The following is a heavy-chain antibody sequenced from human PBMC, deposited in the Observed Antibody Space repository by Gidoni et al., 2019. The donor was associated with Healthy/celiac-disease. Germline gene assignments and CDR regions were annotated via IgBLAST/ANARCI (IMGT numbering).Heavy chain of an antibody. CDR1: GFTFSNAW. CDR2: IKSKTDGGTT. D-gene: IGHD3-9*01. Sequence: EVQLVESGGGLVKPGGSLRLSCAASGFTFSNAWMSWVRQAPGKGLEWVGRIKSKTDGGTTDYAAPVKGRFTISRDDSKNTLYLQMNSLKTEDTAVYYCTTDVLRYFDWLKTSSPHFDYWGQGTLVTVSS. V-gene: IGHV3-15*01. CDR3: TTDVLRYFDWLKTSSPHFDY. J-gene: IGHJ4*02.